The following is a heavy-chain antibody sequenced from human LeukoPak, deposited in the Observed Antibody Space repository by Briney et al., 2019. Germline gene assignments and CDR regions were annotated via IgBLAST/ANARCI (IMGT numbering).Heavy chain of an antibody. Sequence: SETLSLTCTVSGGSISEYYWNWIRQPPGKGLEWIGYIYYSGSTTYNPSLKSRVTMSVDTAKNQFSLKLRSVTAADTAVYYCARGDFCSSSNCYLRPMDVWGKGTTVTVSS. D-gene: IGHD2-2*01. CDR1: GGSISEYY. V-gene: IGHV4-59*01. CDR3: ARGDFCSSSNCYLRPMDV. CDR2: IYYSGST. J-gene: IGHJ6*03.